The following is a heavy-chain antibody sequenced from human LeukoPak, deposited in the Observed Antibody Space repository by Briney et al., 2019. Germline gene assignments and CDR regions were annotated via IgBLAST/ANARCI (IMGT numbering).Heavy chain of an antibody. CDR3: ARKCSSTSCSYFDY. V-gene: IGHV1-69*06. CDR2: IIPIFGTA. D-gene: IGHD2-2*01. J-gene: IGHJ4*02. Sequence: SVKVSCKASGGTFSSYAISWVRQAPGQGLEWMGGIIPIFGTANYAQKFQGRATITADKSTSTAYMELSSLRSEDTAVYYCARKCSSTSCSYFDYWGQGTLVTVSS. CDR1: GGTFSSYA.